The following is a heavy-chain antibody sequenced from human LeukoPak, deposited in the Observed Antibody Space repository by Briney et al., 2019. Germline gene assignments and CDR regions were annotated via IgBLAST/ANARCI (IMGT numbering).Heavy chain of an antibody. D-gene: IGHD5-12*01. J-gene: IGHJ4*02. CDR3: ARVSGYEFDY. V-gene: IGHV1-18*01. CDR1: GYTFTSYG. Sequence: ASVKVSCKASGYTFTSYGISWVRQAPGQGLEWMGWISAYNGNTNYAQKFQGRVTMTRDTSISTAYMELSRLRSDDTAVYYCARVSGYEFDYWGQGTLVTVSS. CDR2: ISAYNGNT.